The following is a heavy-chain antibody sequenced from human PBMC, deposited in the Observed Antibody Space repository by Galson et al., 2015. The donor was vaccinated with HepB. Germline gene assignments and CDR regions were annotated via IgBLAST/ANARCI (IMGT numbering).Heavy chain of an antibody. D-gene: IGHD2-21*02. V-gene: IGHV1-46*01. J-gene: IGHJ6*02. CDR2: TNPSGGST. CDR1: GYTFTSYY. Sequence: SVKVSCKASGYTFTSYYMHWVRQAPGQGLEWMGITNPSGGSTSYAQKFQGRVTMTRDTSTSTVYMELSSLRSEDTAVYYCASRGVVVTADHGMDVWGQGTTVTVSS. CDR3: ASRGVVVTADHGMDV.